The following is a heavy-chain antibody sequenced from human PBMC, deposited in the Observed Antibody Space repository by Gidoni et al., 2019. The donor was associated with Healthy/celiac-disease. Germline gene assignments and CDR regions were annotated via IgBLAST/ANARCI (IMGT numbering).Heavy chain of an antibody. V-gene: IGHV1-69*02. CDR1: DCTFSSDT. CDR2: IIPILGIA. CDR3: ARVSEMAVDY. Sequence: QFQLVQSGDAVKKPGSSVKVSCQASDCTFSSDTISWVRQAPGQGLEWMGRIIPILGIANYAQKFQGRFTITADKSTSTAYMELSSLRSEDTAVYYCARVSEMAVDYWGQGTLVTVSS. D-gene: IGHD6-19*01. J-gene: IGHJ4*02.